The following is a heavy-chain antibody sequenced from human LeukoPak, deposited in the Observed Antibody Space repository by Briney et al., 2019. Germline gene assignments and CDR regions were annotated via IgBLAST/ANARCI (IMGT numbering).Heavy chain of an antibody. CDR3: ARARPGYDTPPYYFDF. V-gene: IGHV3-48*01. D-gene: IGHD3-16*01. Sequence: PGGSLRLSCAASGFTFSSYSMNWVRQAPGKGLEWISYIISSSSVIYYADSVKGRLTISRDNAKSSLYLQMNSLRAEDTAVYYCARARPGYDTPPYYFDFWGQGTLVTVSS. J-gene: IGHJ4*02. CDR1: GFTFSSYS. CDR2: IISSSSVI.